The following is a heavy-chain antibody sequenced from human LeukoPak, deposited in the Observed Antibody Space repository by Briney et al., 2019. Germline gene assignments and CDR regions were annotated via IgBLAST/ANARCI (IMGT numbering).Heavy chain of an antibody. CDR2: IRYDGSNR. CDR3: AKSTVTASYYYHYYYMDD. V-gene: IGHV3-30*02. CDR1: GFTFGTYG. J-gene: IGHJ6*03. Sequence: GGSLRLSXAASGFTFGTYGMHWVRQAPGKGLEWLAFIRYDGSNRYYADSVKGRFTISRDNSKNTVYLRMNSLRAEDTAVYYCAKSTVTASYYYHYYYMDDWGKGTTVTVSS. D-gene: IGHD4-17*01.